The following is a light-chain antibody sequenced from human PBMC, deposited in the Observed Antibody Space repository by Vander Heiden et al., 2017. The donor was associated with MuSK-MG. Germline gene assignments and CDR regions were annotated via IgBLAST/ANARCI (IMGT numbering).Light chain of an antibody. V-gene: IGKV1-39*01. J-gene: IGKJ2*01. CDR1: QSLTRY. CDR3: QQSVSTPNT. Sequence: DIQMTQSPSSLSASVGDRVTITCRASQSLTRYLNWYQQKPGKAPKLLIYAASSLQSGVPSRFSRSGSGTDFTLTISSLQPEDFATYFCQQSVSTPNTFGQWTKLEIK. CDR2: AAS.